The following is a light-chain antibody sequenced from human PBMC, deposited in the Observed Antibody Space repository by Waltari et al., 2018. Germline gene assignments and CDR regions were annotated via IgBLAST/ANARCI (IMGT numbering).Light chain of an antibody. CDR3: QEYDTLPVT. CDR2: KAS. V-gene: IGKV1-5*03. J-gene: IGKJ4*01. CDR1: HSVKNN. Sequence: CRAIHSVKNNFAWYQQKPGKAPKVLIHKASRLESGGPSRFSGSGYGTEFTLTISSLQPDDFTTYYCQEYDTLPVTFGGGTKVEIK.